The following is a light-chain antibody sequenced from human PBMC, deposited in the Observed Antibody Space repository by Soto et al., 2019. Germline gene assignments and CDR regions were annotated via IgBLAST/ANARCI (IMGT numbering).Light chain of an antibody. CDR2: GVS. J-gene: IGLJ2*01. V-gene: IGLV2-14*03. CDR1: SSDIGTYNH. CDR3: NSYTPSSTVV. Sequence: QSALTQPASVSGSPGQSITISCTGTSSDIGTYNHVSWYQQHPGTAPKLIIYGVSNRPSGVSHRFSGSKSGNTASLTISGLQAEDEADYYCNSYTPSSTVVFGGGTQLTVL.